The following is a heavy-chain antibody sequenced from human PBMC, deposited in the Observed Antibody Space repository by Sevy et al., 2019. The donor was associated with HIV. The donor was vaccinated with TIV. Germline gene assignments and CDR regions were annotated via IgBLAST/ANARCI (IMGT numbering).Heavy chain of an antibody. CDR1: GFIFRDYG. CDR3: AKESLVRGIKTEAFDI. V-gene: IGHV3-30*02. Sequence: GGSLRLSCAASGFIFRDYGMHWVRQAPGKGLEWVTFITFDGRNKNYGDSVRGRFTISRDNAKNTLDVQMNSLRDEDTAVYYCAKESLVRGIKTEAFDIWGQGTMVTVSS. D-gene: IGHD3-10*01. J-gene: IGHJ3*02. CDR2: ITFDGRNK.